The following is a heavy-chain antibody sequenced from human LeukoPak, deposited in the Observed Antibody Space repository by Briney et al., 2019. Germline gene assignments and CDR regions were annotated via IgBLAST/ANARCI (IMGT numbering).Heavy chain of an antibody. V-gene: IGHV1-8*03. CDR2: MNPNSGNT. CDR3: AMMRGSSGWYLI. CDR1: GYTFTSYD. Sequence: GASVKVSCKASGYTFTSYDINWVRQATGQGLEWMGWMNPNSGNTGYAQKFQGRVTITRNTFISTAYMELSSLRSEDTAVYYCAMMRGSSGWYLIWGQGTLVTVSS. D-gene: IGHD6-19*01. J-gene: IGHJ4*02.